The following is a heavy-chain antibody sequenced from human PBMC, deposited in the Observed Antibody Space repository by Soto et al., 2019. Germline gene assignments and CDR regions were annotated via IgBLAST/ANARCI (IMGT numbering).Heavy chain of an antibody. CDR2: ISSSSSTI. CDR3: ARDKGGWFGELLSVGFDY. D-gene: IGHD3-10*01. J-gene: IGHJ4*02. CDR1: GFTFSSYS. V-gene: IGHV3-48*02. Sequence: GGSLRLSCAASGFTFSSYSMNWVSPAPGKGLEWVSFISSSSSTIYYADSVKGRFTISRDNAKNSLYLQMNSLRDADTAVYYCARDKGGWFGELLSVGFDYWGQGTLVTVSS.